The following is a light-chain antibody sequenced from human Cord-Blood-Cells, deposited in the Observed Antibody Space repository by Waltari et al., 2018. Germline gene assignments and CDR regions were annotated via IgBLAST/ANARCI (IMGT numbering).Light chain of an antibody. CDR1: SSDLGGYNY. Sequence: QSALTQPASVSGSPGTSLTISCTGTSSDLGGYNYVPWYQQHPGKAPKLMIYEVSNRPSGVSNRFSGSKSGNTASLTISGLQAEDEADYYCSSYTSSSTYVFGTGTKVTVL. CDR2: EVS. V-gene: IGLV2-14*01. J-gene: IGLJ1*01. CDR3: SSYTSSSTYV.